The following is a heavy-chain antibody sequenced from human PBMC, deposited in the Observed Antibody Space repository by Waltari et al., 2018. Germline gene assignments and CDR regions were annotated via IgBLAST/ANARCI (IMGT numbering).Heavy chain of an antibody. CDR2: INHSGST. CDR3: ARGGSWIQLWLPYFDY. J-gene: IGHJ4*02. CDR1: GGSFSGYY. D-gene: IGHD5-18*01. V-gene: IGHV4-34*01. Sequence: QVQLQQWGAGLLKPSETLSLTCAVYGGSFSGYYWSWIRQPPGKGLEWIGEINHSGSTNYNPSLKSRVTISVDTSKNQFSLKLSSVTAADTAVYYCARGGSWIQLWLPYFDYWGQGTLVTVSS.